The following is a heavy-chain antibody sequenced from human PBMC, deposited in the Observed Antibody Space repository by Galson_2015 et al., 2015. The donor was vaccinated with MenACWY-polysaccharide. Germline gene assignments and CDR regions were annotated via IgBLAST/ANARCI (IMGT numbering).Heavy chain of an antibody. J-gene: IGHJ4*02. V-gene: IGHV3-7*01. CDR2: IKQDGGEK. Sequence: SLRLSCAASEFTFSNFWMSWVRQAPGKGLEWVANIKQDGGEKYYVDSEKGRFTISRDNAKNSLYLQMNSLRAEDTAIYYCARVRVIRGSSYFDYWGQGTLVTVSS. D-gene: IGHD6-6*01. CDR1: EFTFSNFW. CDR3: ARVRVIRGSSYFDY.